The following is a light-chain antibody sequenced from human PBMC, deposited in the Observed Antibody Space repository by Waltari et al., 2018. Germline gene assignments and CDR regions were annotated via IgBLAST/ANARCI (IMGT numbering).Light chain of an antibody. CDR1: QSIGKW. CDR2: KAS. J-gene: IGKJ4*01. Sequence: DIQMTQSPSTLSAYVGDRVIITCRASQSIGKWLAWYQQKPGKAPNLLIYKASTLESGVPSRFSGSGSGTDFTLTISSLQPDDFATYYCQQYNSYSLLTFGGGTKIEIK. V-gene: IGKV1-5*03. CDR3: QQYNSYSLLT.